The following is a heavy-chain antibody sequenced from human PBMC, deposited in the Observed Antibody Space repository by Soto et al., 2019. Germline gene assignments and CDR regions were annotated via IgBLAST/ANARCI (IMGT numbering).Heavy chain of an antibody. Sequence: ASVKVSCKASGYTFTSYGISWVRQAPGQGLEWMGWISAYNGNTNYAQKLQGRVTMTRDTSTSTVYMELSSLRSEDTAVYYCARDPSDILTGHSFDYWGQGTLVTVSS. CDR2: ISAYNGNT. D-gene: IGHD3-9*01. J-gene: IGHJ4*02. CDR3: ARDPSDILTGHSFDY. CDR1: GYTFTSYG. V-gene: IGHV1-18*01.